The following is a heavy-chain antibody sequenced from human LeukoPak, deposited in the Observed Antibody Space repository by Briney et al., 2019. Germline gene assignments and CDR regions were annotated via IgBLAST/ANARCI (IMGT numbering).Heavy chain of an antibody. CDR3: AREGRGGDWLLD. J-gene: IGHJ4*02. Sequence: SETLSLTCTVSGGSIGGYFWSWLRQPPGKGLEWVGWIFYNGNTNNNSSLKSRLTMSVDASKNQFYLKLNSVTAADTAVYYCAREGRGGDWLLDWGQGTLVTVSS. D-gene: IGHD3-9*01. CDR1: GGSIGGYF. CDR2: IFYNGNT. V-gene: IGHV4-59*01.